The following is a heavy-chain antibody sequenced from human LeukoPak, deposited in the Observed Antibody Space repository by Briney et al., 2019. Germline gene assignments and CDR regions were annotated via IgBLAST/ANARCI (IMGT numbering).Heavy chain of an antibody. CDR3: AKDGQSFNSMYDYFDS. D-gene: IGHD2-8*01. J-gene: IGHJ4*02. CDR2: IGSGET. CDR1: GFTFRNFA. Sequence: PGGSLRLSCSASGFTFRNFAISWVRQAPGKGLEWVSSIGSGETHDADCVKGWFTISRDDSRSTVDLQMSSLRVKEKAVYDCAKDGQSFNSMYDYFDSWGQGTLVTVSS. V-gene: IGHV3-23*01.